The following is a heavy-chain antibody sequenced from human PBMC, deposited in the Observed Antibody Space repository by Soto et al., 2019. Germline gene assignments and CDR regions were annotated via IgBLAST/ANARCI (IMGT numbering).Heavy chain of an antibody. CDR1: GGSFSGYY. CDR3: ARGRPVVFDY. D-gene: IGHD2-15*01. CDR2: INHSGST. J-gene: IGHJ4*01. Sequence: SETLSLTCAVYGGSFSGYYWSWIRQPPGKGLEWIGEINHSGSTNYNPSLKSRVTISVDTSKNQFSLKLSSVTAADTAVYYCARGRPVVFDYWGHGTLVTVSS. V-gene: IGHV4-34*01.